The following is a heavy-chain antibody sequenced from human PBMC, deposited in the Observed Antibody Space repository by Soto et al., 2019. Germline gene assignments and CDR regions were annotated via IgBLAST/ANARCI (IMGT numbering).Heavy chain of an antibody. D-gene: IGHD6-19*01. CDR2: INAGNGNK. CDR1: GYTFSIYA. Sequence: QVQLVQSGAEEKKPGASVKVSCKASGYTFSIYAMHWVRQAPGQRLEWMGWINAGNGNKKYSQKFQGRVTITRDTSASTAYMELSSLRSEDTAVYYCARHGSGWDYWGQGTLVTVSS. V-gene: IGHV1-3*05. J-gene: IGHJ4*02. CDR3: ARHGSGWDY.